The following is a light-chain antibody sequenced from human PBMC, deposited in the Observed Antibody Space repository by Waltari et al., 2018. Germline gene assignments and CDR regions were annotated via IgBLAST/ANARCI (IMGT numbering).Light chain of an antibody. J-gene: IGKJ2*01. CDR1: QSLLHSDGKTY. CDR2: EVS. CDR3: MQGIHLYT. V-gene: IGKV2-29*02. Sequence: DVVMTQTPLSLSVTPGQPASISCKSSQSLLHSDGKTYLYWYLQKPGQSPHPLFYEVSSRLSGVPXXXXGSGSXTDXTLKISXXEAEDVGVYYCMQGIHLYTFGQGTKLEIK.